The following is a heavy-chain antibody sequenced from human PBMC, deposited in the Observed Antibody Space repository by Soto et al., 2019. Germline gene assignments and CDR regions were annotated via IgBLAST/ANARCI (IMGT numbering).Heavy chain of an antibody. J-gene: IGHJ4*02. Sequence: ASVKVSCKASGYTFTSYGISWVRQAPGQGLEWMGWISAYNGNTNYAQKLQGRVTMTTDTSTSTAYMELRSLRSDDTAVYYCARDRNRVAAALNLILFYYWGQGTLVTVSS. CDR1: GYTFTSYG. CDR3: ARDRNRVAAALNLILFYY. D-gene: IGHD6-13*01. V-gene: IGHV1-18*01. CDR2: ISAYNGNT.